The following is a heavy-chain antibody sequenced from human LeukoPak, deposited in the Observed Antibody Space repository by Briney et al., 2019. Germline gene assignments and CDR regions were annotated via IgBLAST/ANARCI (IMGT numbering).Heavy chain of an antibody. CDR3: ARGLLGYCSSTSCPSAFDI. D-gene: IGHD2-2*01. CDR1: GFTFSNYA. J-gene: IGHJ3*02. Sequence: GGSLRLSCAASGFTFSNYAMNWVRQAPGKGLEWVSGVSGSGGSTYYADSVKGRFTISRDNSKNTLYLQMDSLRAEDTAVYYCARGLLGYCSSTSCPSAFDIWGQGTMVTLSS. CDR2: VSGSGGST. V-gene: IGHV3-23*01.